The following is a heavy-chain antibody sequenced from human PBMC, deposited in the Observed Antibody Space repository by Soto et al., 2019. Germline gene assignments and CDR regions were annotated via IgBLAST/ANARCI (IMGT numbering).Heavy chain of an antibody. D-gene: IGHD6-13*01. CDR3: ARGPLGYSSSWYDY. J-gene: IGHJ4*02. CDR1: GGYISNGVYY. CDR2: IYYSGST. Sequence: SVTLSVTCTVSGGYISNGVYYWSWLRQHPGKGLEWIGYIYYSGSTYYNPSLKSRVTISVDTSKNQFSLKLTSVTAADTAVYFCARGPLGYSSSWYDYWGQGTLVTVSS. V-gene: IGHV4-31*03.